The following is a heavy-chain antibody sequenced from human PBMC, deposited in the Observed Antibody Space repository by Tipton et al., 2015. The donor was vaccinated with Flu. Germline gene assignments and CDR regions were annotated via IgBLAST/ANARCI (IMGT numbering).Heavy chain of an antibody. D-gene: IGHD3-10*01. V-gene: IGHV4-59*01. CDR3: ARARAPYYYYAMDV. J-gene: IGHJ6*02. CDR1: DDSITYYY. Sequence: TLSLTCTVSDDSITYYYWRWIRQPPGKGLEWIGYIYYSGGTSYNPSLQSRLSISVDSSKNQLSLKLTSVTAADTAVYYCARARAPYYYYAMDVWGQGATVTVS. CDR2: IYYSGGT.